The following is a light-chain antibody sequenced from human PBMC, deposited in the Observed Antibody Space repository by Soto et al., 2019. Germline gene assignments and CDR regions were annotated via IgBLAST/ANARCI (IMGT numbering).Light chain of an antibody. Sequence: DIQMTQSPSSLSASVGAGVTITCRASQSISSWLAWYQQKPGKAPKLLIYKASSLESGVPSRFSGSGSGTDFTLTISSLQPEDVATYYCQQSYSTPRTLGQGTKVDIK. CDR1: QSISSW. V-gene: IGKV1-5*03. CDR2: KAS. J-gene: IGKJ1*01. CDR3: QQSYSTPRT.